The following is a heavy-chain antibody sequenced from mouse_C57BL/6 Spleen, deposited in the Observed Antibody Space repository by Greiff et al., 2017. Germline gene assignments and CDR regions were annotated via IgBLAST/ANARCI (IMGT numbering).Heavy chain of an antibody. CDR3: ARTEKREYEYDAFLLDY. CDR1: GYTFTSYW. CDR2: IDPNSGGT. Sequence: QVQLQQPGAELVKPGASVKLSCKASGYTFTSYWMHWVKQRPGRGLEWIGRIDPNSGGTKYNEKFKSKATLTVDKPSSTAYMQLSSLTSEDSAVYYCARTEKREYEYDAFLLDYWGQGTTLTVSA. J-gene: IGHJ2*01. D-gene: IGHD2-4*01. V-gene: IGHV1-72*01.